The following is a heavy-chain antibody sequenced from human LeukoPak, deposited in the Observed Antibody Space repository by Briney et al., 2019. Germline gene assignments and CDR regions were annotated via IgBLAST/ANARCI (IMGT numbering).Heavy chain of an antibody. V-gene: IGHV3-21*04. CDR2: ISSSSSYI. CDR1: GFTFSSYS. Sequence: GGSLRLSCAASGFTFSSYSMNWVRQAPGKGLEWVSSISSSSSYIYYADSVKGRFTISRDNAKNSLYLQMNSLRAEDTAVYYCARAPEGGREWLGSYYYYYMDVWAKGPRSPSP. J-gene: IGHJ6*03. CDR3: ARAPEGGREWLGSYYYYYMDV. D-gene: IGHD6-19*01.